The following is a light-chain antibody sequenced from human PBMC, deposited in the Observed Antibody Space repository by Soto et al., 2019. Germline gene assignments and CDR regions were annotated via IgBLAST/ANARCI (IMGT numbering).Light chain of an antibody. V-gene: IGKV1-39*01. CDR1: QSISSW. Sequence: DIQVTQSPSTLSASVGDRVTITCRASQSISSWLTWYQQKPGKAPKVLIYDASSLGSGVPSRFSGSGSGTDFTLTISSLQPEDFATYYCQQSYSTPWTFGQGTKVDIK. J-gene: IGKJ1*01. CDR2: DAS. CDR3: QQSYSTPWT.